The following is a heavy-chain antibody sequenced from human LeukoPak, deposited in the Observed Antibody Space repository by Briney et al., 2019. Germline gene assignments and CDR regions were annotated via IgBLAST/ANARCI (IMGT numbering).Heavy chain of an antibody. CDR2: ISGSGGST. V-gene: IGHV3-23*01. D-gene: IGHD2-2*01. J-gene: IGHJ3*02. CDR1: GFTFSSYA. Sequence: GGSLRLSCAASGFTFSSYAMSWARQAPGKGLEWVSAISGSGGSTYYADSVKGRFTISRDNSKNTLYLQMNSLRAEDTAVYYCAKDLTYQLLVDNAFDIWGQGTMVTVSS. CDR3: AKDLTYQLLVDNAFDI.